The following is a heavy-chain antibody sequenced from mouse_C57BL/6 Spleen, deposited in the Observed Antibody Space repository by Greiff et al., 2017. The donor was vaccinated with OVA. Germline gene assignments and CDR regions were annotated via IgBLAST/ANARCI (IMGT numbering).Heavy chain of an antibody. V-gene: IGHV4-1*01. Sequence: DKFIISRDNAKNTLYLQMSKVRSEDTALYYCARPITTVVALDYWGQGTTLTVSS. J-gene: IGHJ2*01. D-gene: IGHD1-1*01. CDR3: ARPITTVVALDY.